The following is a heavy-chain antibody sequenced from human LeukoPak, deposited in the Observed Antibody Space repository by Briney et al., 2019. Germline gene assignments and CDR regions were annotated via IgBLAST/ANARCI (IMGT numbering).Heavy chain of an antibody. D-gene: IGHD2-2*02. CDR3: AKNISDPLLYGFNY. CDR1: GFTFEASA. Sequence: GGSLRLSCAASGFTFEASAMSGGRQAPGKGLEWGAVITGGGESTYYADSVKGRFTISRENSKKRLYRQVKRLRAGDTGGYFGAKNISDPLLYGFNYWGQGIVVTVSS. J-gene: IGHJ4*02. V-gene: IGHV3-23*01. CDR2: ITGGGEST.